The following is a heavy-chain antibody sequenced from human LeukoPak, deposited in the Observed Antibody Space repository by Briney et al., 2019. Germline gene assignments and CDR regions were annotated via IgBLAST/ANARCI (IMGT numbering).Heavy chain of an antibody. V-gene: IGHV1-69*05. CDR1: GGTFSSYA. J-gene: IGHJ5*02. CDR2: IIPILGTA. D-gene: IGHD2-2*01. Sequence: SVKVSCKASGGTFSSYAISWVRQAPGQGLEWTGGIIPILGTANYAQKFRGRVTITTDESTSTAYMELSSLRSEDTAVYYCAVQLLFMDRSPNWFDPWGQGTLVTVSS. CDR3: AVQLLFMDRSPNWFDP.